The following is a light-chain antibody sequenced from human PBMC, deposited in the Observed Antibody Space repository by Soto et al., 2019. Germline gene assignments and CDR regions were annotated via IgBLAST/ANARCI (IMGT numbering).Light chain of an antibody. CDR3: QQYGSSPPFT. J-gene: IGKJ1*01. V-gene: IGKV3-20*01. Sequence: EIVLTQSPGTLSLSPGERATLSCRAIQSVSSSYLAWYQQEPGQAPRLLIYGASSRATGIPDRFGGSGSGTDFTLTISRLEPEDFAVYYCQQYGSSPPFTFGQGTKVDIK. CDR2: GAS. CDR1: QSVSSSY.